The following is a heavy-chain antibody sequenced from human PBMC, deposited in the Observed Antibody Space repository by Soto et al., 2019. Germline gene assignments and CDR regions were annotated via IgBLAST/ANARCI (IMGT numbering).Heavy chain of an antibody. CDR2: IGGGGADR. CDR3: VKDRMSYNSVWDPFDV. CDR1: GFTFNTYA. D-gene: IGHD3-10*01. Sequence: EVRLLESGGGLVQPGGSLRLSCAASGFTFNTYAMSWVRQAPGKGLEWVSGIGGGGADRNYADSVTGRFTISRDDSKSTLFLQMNGLRAEDTAVYYCVKDRMSYNSVWDPFDVWGQGTLVTVFS. J-gene: IGHJ3*01. V-gene: IGHV3-23*01.